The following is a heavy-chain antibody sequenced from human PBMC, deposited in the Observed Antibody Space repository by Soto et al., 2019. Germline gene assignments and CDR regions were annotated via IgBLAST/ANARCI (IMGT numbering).Heavy chain of an antibody. CDR3: ARDRGPSGSYYDFDY. J-gene: IGHJ4*02. D-gene: IGHD1-26*01. V-gene: IGHV1-69*13. CDR1: GGTFSSYA. Sequence: GASVKVSCKASGGTFSSYAISWVRQAPGQGLEWMGGIIPIFGTANYAQKFQGRVTITADESTSTAYMELSSLRSEDTAVYYCARDRGPSGSYYDFDYWGQGTLVTVSS. CDR2: IIPIFGTA.